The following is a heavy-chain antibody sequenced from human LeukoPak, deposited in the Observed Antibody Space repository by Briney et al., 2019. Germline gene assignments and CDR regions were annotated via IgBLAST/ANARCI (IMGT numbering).Heavy chain of an antibody. J-gene: IGHJ4*02. CDR1: GYTFTSYD. CDR3: ARGGYCSGGSCRKGYYFDY. CDR2: MNPNSGNT. V-gene: IGHV1-8*01. D-gene: IGHD2-15*01. Sequence: GASVKVSCKASGYTFTSYDINWVRLATGQGLEWMGWMNPNSGNTGYAQKFQGRVTMTRNTSISTAYMELSSLRSEDTAVYYCARGGYCSGGSCRKGYYFDYWGQGTLVTVSS.